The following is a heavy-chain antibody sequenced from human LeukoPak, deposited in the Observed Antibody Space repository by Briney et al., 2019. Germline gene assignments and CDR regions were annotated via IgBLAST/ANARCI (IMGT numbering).Heavy chain of an antibody. CDR2: IKQDGSEK. CDR3: ARMQLWFGALLHYFDY. J-gene: IGHJ4*02. Sequence: GGSLRLTCAASGFTFSSYWMSWVRQAPGKGLEWVANIKQDGSEKYYVDSVKGRFTISRDNAKNSLYLQMNSLRAEDTAVYYCARMQLWFGALLHYFDYWGQGTLVTVSS. V-gene: IGHV3-7*01. CDR1: GFTFSSYW. D-gene: IGHD3-10*01.